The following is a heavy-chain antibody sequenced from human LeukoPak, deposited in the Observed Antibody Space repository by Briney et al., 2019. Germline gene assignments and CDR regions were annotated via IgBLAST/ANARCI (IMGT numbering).Heavy chain of an antibody. CDR1: GGSISNYY. D-gene: IGHD2-2*01. J-gene: IGHJ5*02. CDR3: ARHAAAATNILFDP. CDR2: IFYNGIT. Sequence: SETLSLTCTVSGGSISNYYWSWIRQPPGKRLEWIGYIFYNGITTYNPSLKSRVTISLDTSRKQFSLKLNSVTAADTAAYYCARHAAAATNILFDPWGQGTRVTVSS. V-gene: IGHV4-59*08.